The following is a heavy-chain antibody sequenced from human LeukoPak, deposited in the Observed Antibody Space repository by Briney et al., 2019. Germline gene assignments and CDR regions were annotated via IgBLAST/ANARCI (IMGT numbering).Heavy chain of an antibody. CDR1: GFTFSRYA. J-gene: IGHJ3*02. CDR3: ARGGVLRYFDWLLHPPDAFNI. V-gene: IGHV3-30-3*01. CDR2: ISYDANIGSNK. D-gene: IGHD3-9*01. Sequence: GGSLRLSCATSGFTFSRYAMHWVRQAPGKGLEWVALISYDANIGSNKYYADSVKGRFTISRDNSKNTLYLQMNSLRAEDTAVYYCARGGVLRYFDWLLHPPDAFNIWGQGTMVTVSS.